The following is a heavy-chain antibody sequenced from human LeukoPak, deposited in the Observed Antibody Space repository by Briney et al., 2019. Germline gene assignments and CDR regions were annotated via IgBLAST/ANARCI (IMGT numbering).Heavy chain of an antibody. Sequence: PSETLSLTCTVSGDSISSSYWSWIRQPPGKGLEWIASIYFSGSIDYNPSLKSRVTIPVDTSMNQFSLRLGSVTAADTAVYYCARGGDSSGYYYYFDLWGQGSLVIVSS. V-gene: IGHV4-59*01. CDR3: ARGGDSSGYYYYFDL. CDR1: GDSISSSY. CDR2: IYFSGSI. D-gene: IGHD3-22*01. J-gene: IGHJ4*02.